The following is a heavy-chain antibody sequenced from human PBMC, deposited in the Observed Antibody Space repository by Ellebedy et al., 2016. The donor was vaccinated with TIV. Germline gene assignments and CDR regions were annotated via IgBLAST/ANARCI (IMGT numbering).Heavy chain of an antibody. J-gene: IGHJ4*02. CDR3: ARYYYDTNGYFDY. Sequence: GESLKISCAASGFTFSSYGMHWVRQAPGKGLEWVAYISGRSNDIYYADSVKGRFTISRDNAKNSVYLQMNSLRAEDTAVYYCARYYYDTNGYFDYWGQGTLVTVSS. CDR1: GFTFSSYG. CDR2: ISGRSNDI. V-gene: IGHV3-21*05. D-gene: IGHD3-22*01.